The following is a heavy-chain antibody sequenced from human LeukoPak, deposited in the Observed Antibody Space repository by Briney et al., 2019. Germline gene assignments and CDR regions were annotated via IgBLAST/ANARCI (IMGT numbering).Heavy chain of an antibody. CDR1: GYTFTSYG. V-gene: IGHV1-69*04. CDR2: IIPILGIA. CDR3: ASMEDSSRVDY. Sequence: GASVKVSCKASGYTFTSYGISWVRQAPGQGLEWMGRIIPILGIANYAQKFQGRVTITADKSTSTAYMELSSLRSEDTAVYYCASMEDSSRVDYWGQGTLVTVSS. D-gene: IGHD6-6*01. J-gene: IGHJ4*02.